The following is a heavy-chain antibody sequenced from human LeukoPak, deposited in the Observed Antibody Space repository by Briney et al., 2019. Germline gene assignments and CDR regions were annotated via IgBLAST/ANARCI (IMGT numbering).Heavy chain of an antibody. CDR3: AKDIGHIVVVPAAIPYYYGMDV. Sequence: GGSLRLSCAASGFTFDDYAMHWVRQAPGKGLEWVSGISWNSGSIGYADSVKGRFTISRDSAKNSLYLQMNSLRAEDTALYYCAKDIGHIVVVPAAIPYYYGMDVWGQGTTVTVSS. CDR1: GFTFDDYA. D-gene: IGHD2-2*01. CDR2: ISWNSGSI. V-gene: IGHV3-9*01. J-gene: IGHJ6*02.